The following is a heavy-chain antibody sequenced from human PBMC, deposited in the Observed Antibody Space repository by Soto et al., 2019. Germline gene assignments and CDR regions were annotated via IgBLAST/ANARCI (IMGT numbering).Heavy chain of an antibody. V-gene: IGHV4-4*02. D-gene: IGHD3-16*02. Sequence: SETLSLTCAVSGGSISSSNWWSWVRQPPGKGLEWIGEIYHSGSTNYNPALKSRVTISEDKSKNQFSLKLSSVTAADTAVYYCAREPYDYVWGSYRYTFFDYWGQGTLVTVSS. J-gene: IGHJ4*02. CDR1: GGSISSSNW. CDR3: AREPYDYVWGSYRYTFFDY. CDR2: IYHSGST.